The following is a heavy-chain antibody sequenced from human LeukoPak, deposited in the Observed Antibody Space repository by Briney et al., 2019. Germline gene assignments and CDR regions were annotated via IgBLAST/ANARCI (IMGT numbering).Heavy chain of an antibody. Sequence: SETLSLTCTVSGGSISSGGYYWSWIRQHPGKGLEWIGYIYYSGSTYYNPSLKSRVTISVDTSKNQFSLKLSSVTAAGTAVYYCARRGVVVTAMSLWYYYGMDVWGQGTTVTVS. CDR2: IYYSGST. D-gene: IGHD2-21*02. CDR3: ARRGVVVTAMSLWYYYGMDV. CDR1: GGSISSGGYY. J-gene: IGHJ6*02. V-gene: IGHV4-31*03.